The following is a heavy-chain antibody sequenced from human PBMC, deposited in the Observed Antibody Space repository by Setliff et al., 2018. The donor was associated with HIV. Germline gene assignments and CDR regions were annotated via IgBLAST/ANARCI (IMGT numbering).Heavy chain of an antibody. CDR1: GFTFNNAW. CDR3: TTQHDYGDQRRYYYYGMDV. V-gene: IGHV3-15*01. J-gene: IGHJ6*02. CDR2: IKSKTDGGTT. Sequence: GESLKISCAASGFTFNNAWMSWVRQAPGKGLEWVGRIKSKTDGGTTDYAAPVKGRFTISRDDSKNTLYLQMNSLKTEDTAVYYCTTQHDYGDQRRYYYYGMDVWGQGTTVTVSS. D-gene: IGHD4-17*01.